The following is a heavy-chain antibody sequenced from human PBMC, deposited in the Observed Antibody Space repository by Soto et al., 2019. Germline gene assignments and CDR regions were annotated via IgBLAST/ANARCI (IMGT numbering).Heavy chain of an antibody. D-gene: IGHD6-6*01. V-gene: IGHV4-34*01. CDR2: INHSGST. J-gene: IGHJ4*02. CDR1: GGSFSGYY. CDR3: ARGIYSSSSRGNDY. Sequence: ETLSLTCAVYGGSFSGYYWSWIRQPPGKGLEWIGEINHSGSTNYNPSLKSRVTISVDTSKNQFSLKLSSVTAADTAVYYCARGIYSSSSRGNDYWGQGTLVTVSS.